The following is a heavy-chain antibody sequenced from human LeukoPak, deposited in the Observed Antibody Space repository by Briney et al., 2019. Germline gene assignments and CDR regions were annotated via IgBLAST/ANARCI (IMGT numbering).Heavy chain of an antibody. CDR3: ARDANPPHDYGAPGAFDI. J-gene: IGHJ3*02. V-gene: IGHV3-30*04. CDR2: ISYDGSNK. CDR1: GFTFSSYA. D-gene: IGHD4-17*01. Sequence: GGSLRLSCAASGFTFSSYAMHWVRQAPGKGLEWVAVISYDGSNKYYADSVKCRFTISRDNSKNTLYLQMNSLRAEDTAVYYCARDANPPHDYGAPGAFDIWGQGTMVTVSS.